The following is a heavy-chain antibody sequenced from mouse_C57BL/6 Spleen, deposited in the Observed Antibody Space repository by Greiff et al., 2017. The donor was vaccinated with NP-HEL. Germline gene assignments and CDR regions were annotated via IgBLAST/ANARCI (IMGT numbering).Heavy chain of an antibody. CDR2: INPNNGGT. CDR1: GYTFTDYN. V-gene: IGHV1-18*01. D-gene: IGHD1-1*01. CDR3: ARSGTTVVAHWYFDV. J-gene: IGHJ1*03. Sequence: EVQLQQSGPELVKPGASVKIPCKASGYTFTDYNMDWVKQSHGKSLEWIGDINPNNGGTIYNQKFKGKATLTVDKSSSTAYMELRSLTSEDTAVYYCARSGTTVVAHWYFDVWGTGTTVTVSS.